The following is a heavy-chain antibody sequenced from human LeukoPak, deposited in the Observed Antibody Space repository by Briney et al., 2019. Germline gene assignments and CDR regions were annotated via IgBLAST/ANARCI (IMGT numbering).Heavy chain of an antibody. CDR1: GGSISSSSYY. CDR2: IYHSGST. V-gene: IGHV4-30-2*01. J-gene: IGHJ4*02. D-gene: IGHD6-13*01. Sequence: PSETLSLTCTVSGGSISSSSYYWSWIRQPPGKGLEWIGYIYHSGSTYYNPSLKSRVTISVDTSKNQFSLKLSSVTAADTAVYYCARDVAAAEYWGQGTLVTVSS. CDR3: ARDVAAAEY.